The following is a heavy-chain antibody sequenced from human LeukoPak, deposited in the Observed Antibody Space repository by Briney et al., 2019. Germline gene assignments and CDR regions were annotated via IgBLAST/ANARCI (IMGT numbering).Heavy chain of an antibody. D-gene: IGHD1-26*01. J-gene: IGHJ6*03. CDR2: ISGSGGST. CDR3: ARDPYSGAYGNTYYYYMDV. CDR1: GFTFSSYE. Sequence: PGGSLRLSCAASGFTFSSYEMNWVRQAPGKGLEWVSAISGSGGSTYYADSVKGRFTISRDNSKNTLYLQMNSLTAEDTAVYYCARDPYSGAYGNTYYYYMDVWGKGTTVTISS. V-gene: IGHV3-23*01.